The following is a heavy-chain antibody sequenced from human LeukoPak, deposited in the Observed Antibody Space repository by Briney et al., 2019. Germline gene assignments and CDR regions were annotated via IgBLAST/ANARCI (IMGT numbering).Heavy chain of an antibody. V-gene: IGHV1-69*05. CDR1: GDSFGTYG. CDR2: FNPIFGSA. CDR3: ARDFGSGVFDP. D-gene: IGHD3-10*01. Sequence: ASVKVSCKASGDSFGTYGITWVRQAPGEGLEWRGGFNPIFGSAQYAQKFQGRVTITMDVSARTVYMELSSLRSEDTTIYYCARDFGSGVFDPWGQGTLVTVSS. J-gene: IGHJ5*02.